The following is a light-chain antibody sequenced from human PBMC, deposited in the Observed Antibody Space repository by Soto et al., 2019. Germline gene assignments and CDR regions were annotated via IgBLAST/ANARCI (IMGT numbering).Light chain of an antibody. CDR3: LQTYTTPWT. J-gene: IGKJ1*01. CDR2: SVS. V-gene: IGKV1-39*01. Sequence: DIQMTQSPSSLSASVGARVTITCRASQSISDYLSWYQQKPGKAPKLLIYSVSTFQSGVPSKFSGSGSGTDFTLSISSLQPEDFATYYCLQTYTTPWTFGQGTKVEIK. CDR1: QSISDY.